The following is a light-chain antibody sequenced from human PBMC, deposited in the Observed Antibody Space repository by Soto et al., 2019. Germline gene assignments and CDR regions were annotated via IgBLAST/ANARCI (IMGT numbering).Light chain of an antibody. CDR3: QQRSKWPIT. J-gene: IGKJ5*01. Sequence: IVLPQSPATLSLSPGSRSTLSFRASESVATYVAWYQQKRGQAPSLIIYDAFIRATGTPGRFSGSGSGTDFTITISSLEPADSAVYYCQQRSKWPITFGQGTRLEI. CDR1: ESVATY. V-gene: IGKV3-11*01. CDR2: DAF.